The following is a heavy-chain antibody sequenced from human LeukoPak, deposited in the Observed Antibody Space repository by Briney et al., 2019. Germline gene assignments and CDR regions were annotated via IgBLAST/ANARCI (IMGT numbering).Heavy chain of an antibody. D-gene: IGHD1-26*01. V-gene: IGHV1-18*01. CDR1: GYTFTSYV. CDR2: ISAYNGNT. CDR3: ARGEVGAGFDY. J-gene: IGHJ4*02. Sequence: GASVKVSCKASGYTFTSYVISWVRQAPGQGVEWMGWISAYNGNTNYAQKLQGRVTITTDTSTSTAYMELRSLRSDDTAVYYCARGEVGAGFDYWGQGTLVTVSS.